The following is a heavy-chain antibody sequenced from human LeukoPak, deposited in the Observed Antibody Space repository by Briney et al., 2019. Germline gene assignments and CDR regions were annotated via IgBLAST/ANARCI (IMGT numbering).Heavy chain of an antibody. CDR3: AGAYSSSWYFNLFDP. CDR1: GGSISSSSYY. J-gene: IGHJ5*02. V-gene: IGHV4-39*07. D-gene: IGHD6-13*01. CDR2: IYYSGST. Sequence: SSETLSLTCTVSGGSISSSSYYWGWIRQPPGKGLEWIGSIYYSGSTYYNPSLESRVTISVDTSKNQFSLKLSSVTAADTAVYYCAGAYSSSWYFNLFDPCGQGTLVTVSS.